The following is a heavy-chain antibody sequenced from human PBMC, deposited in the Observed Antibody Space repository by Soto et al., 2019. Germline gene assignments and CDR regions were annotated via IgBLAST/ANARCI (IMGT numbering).Heavy chain of an antibody. CDR1: GGSISSYY. J-gene: IGHJ4*02. D-gene: IGHD3-16*01. CDR2: IYYSGST. Sequence: SETLSLTCTVSGGSISSYYWSWIRQPPGKGLEWIGYIYYSGSTNYNPSLKSRVTISVDTSKNQFSLKLSSVTAADTAVYYCARILSRYYFDYWGQGTLVTVSS. CDR3: ARILSRYYFDY. V-gene: IGHV4-59*01.